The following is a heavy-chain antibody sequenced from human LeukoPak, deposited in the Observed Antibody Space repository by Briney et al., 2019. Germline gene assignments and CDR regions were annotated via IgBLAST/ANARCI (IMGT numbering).Heavy chain of an antibody. CDR3: ARDNAYMLDY. Sequence: GGSLRLSCAASGFTFSSYWMNWVRQAPGKGLVWVAHINTDGRTTTYADSVKGRFTVSRDNAKNTLYLEMNRLRAEDTAVYYCARDNAYMLDYWGQGTQVTVSS. V-gene: IGHV3-74*03. CDR2: INTDGRTT. CDR1: GFTFSSYW. D-gene: IGHD5-24*01. J-gene: IGHJ4*02.